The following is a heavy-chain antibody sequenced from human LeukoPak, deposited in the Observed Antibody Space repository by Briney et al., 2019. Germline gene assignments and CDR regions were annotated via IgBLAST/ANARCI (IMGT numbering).Heavy chain of an antibody. J-gene: IGHJ4*02. V-gene: IGHV4-39*01. CDR1: GGSISSSSYY. CDR2: VYYSGST. Sequence: SETLSLTCTVSGGSISSSSYYWGWIRQPPGKGLEWTGSVYYSGSTYYNPSLKSRVTISVDTSKNQFSLKLSSVTAADTAVYYCARYHSSSSVDYWGQGTLVTVSS. D-gene: IGHD6-6*01. CDR3: ARYHSSSSVDY.